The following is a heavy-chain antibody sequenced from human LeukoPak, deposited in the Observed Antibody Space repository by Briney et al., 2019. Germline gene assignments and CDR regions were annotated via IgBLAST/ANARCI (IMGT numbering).Heavy chain of an antibody. J-gene: IGHJ4*02. CDR1: GGSFSGYY. D-gene: IGHD5-12*01. Sequence: SETLSLTCAVYGGSFSGYYWSWIRQPPGKGLEWIGEINHSGSTNYNPSLKSRVTISVDTSKNQFSLKLSSVTAADTAVYYCARGRVKRGYSGCDSIDYWGQGTLVTVSS. CDR2: INHSGST. CDR3: ARGRVKRGYSGCDSIDY. V-gene: IGHV4-34*01.